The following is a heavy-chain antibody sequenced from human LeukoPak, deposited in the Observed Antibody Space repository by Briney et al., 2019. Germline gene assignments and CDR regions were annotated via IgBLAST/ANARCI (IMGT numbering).Heavy chain of an antibody. D-gene: IGHD6-19*01. V-gene: IGHV4-38-2*01. CDR3: ARPMSSGWSDDAFDI. J-gene: IGHJ3*02. CDR2: IYHSGST. Sequence: PSETLSLTCAVSGYSISSGYYWGWIRQPPGKGLEWIGSIYHSGSTYYNPSLKRRVTISVDTSKNQFSLKLRSVTAADTAVYYCARPMSSGWSDDAFDIWGQGTMVTVSS. CDR1: GYSISSGYY.